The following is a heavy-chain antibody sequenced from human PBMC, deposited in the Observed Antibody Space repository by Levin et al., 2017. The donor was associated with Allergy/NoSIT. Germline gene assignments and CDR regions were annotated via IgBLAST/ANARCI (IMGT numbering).Heavy chain of an antibody. CDR3: AKAAVGATCLPWCYYYGMDV. CDR2: ISGSGGST. J-gene: IGHJ6*02. D-gene: IGHD1-26*01. V-gene: IGHV3-23*01. Sequence: GESLKISCAASGFTFSSYAMSWVRQAPGKGLEWVSAISGSGGSTYYADSVKGRFTISRDNSKNTLYLQMNSLRAEDTAVYYCAKAAVGATCLPWCYYYGMDVWGQGTTVTVSS. CDR1: GFTFSSYA.